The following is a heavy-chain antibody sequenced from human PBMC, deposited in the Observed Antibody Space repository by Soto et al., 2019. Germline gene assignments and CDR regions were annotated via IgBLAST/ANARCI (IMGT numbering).Heavy chain of an antibody. CDR1: GYTFTSYA. J-gene: IGHJ4*02. CDR3: ARGDGQQLVRAFDY. V-gene: IGHV1-3*01. CDR2: INAGNGNT. Sequence: ASVKVSCKASGYTFTSYAMHWVRQAPGQRLEWMGWINAGNGNTKYSQKFQGRVTITRDTSASTAYMELSSLRSEDTAVYYCARGDGQQLVRAFDYWGQGTLVTVSS. D-gene: IGHD6-13*01.